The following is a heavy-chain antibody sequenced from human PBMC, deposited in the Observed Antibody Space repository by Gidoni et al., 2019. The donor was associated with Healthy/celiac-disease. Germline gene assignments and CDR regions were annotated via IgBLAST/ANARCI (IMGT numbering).Heavy chain of an antibody. CDR3: ARVLQMATIQYYFDY. Sequence: EVQLVESGGGVVQPGGSLRLSCAAPGSTFSSYWMSWVRQAPGKGLEWVANIKQDGSEKYYVDSVKGRFTISRDNAKNSLYLQMNSLRAEDTAVYYCARVLQMATIQYYFDYWGQGTLVTVSS. CDR1: GSTFSSYW. V-gene: IGHV3-7*04. D-gene: IGHD5-12*01. J-gene: IGHJ4*02. CDR2: IKQDGSEK.